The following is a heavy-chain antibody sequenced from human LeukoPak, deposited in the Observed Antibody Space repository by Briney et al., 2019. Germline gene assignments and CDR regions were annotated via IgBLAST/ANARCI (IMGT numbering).Heavy chain of an antibody. Sequence: PSETLSLTCTVSGGSISSSSYYWGWIRQPPGKGLEWIGSIYYSGSTYYNPSLKSRVTISVDTSKNQFSLKLSSVTAADTAVYYCARNLIPEQLVLNFWGQGTLVTVSS. CDR1: GGSISSSSYY. V-gene: IGHV4-39*07. CDR2: IYYSGST. CDR3: ARNLIPEQLVLNF. D-gene: IGHD6-13*01. J-gene: IGHJ4*02.